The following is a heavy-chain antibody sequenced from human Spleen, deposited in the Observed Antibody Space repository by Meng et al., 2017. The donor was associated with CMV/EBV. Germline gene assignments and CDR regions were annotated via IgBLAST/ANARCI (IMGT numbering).Heavy chain of an antibody. J-gene: IGHJ4*02. CDR1: GSGAA. CDR3: AREAYDFWSGNTFRFDS. D-gene: IGHD3-3*01. V-gene: IGHV6-1*01. CDR2: TYYRSKWNN. Sequence: GSGAAWTWIRQSPSRGLEWLGRTYYRSKWNNDYAPSVKGRITISPETAGNHFSLQLSSVNPEDTAVYYCAREAYDFWSGNTFRFDSWGQGTLVTVSS.